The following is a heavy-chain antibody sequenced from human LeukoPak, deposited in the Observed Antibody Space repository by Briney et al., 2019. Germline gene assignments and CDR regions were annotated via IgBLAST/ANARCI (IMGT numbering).Heavy chain of an antibody. V-gene: IGHV1-8*01. Sequence: AAVKVSCTASGYTFTSYDINWVRQPTAQGVEWVGWMNPNSGNTGQAHKLQGRVTMTRNTAISTAYLELSSLRYRDKAVYFFESGAITMVRGVMSYGFDIWGQGTMVTVSS. CDR1: GYTFTSYD. CDR2: MNPNSGNT. J-gene: IGHJ3*02. CDR3: ESGAITMVRGVMSYGFDI. D-gene: IGHD3-10*01.